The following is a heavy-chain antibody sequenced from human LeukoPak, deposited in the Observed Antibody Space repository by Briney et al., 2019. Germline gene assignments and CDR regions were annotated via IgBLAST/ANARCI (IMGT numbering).Heavy chain of an antibody. CDR3: ARMVAATFGDY. D-gene: IGHD2-15*01. CDR2: ISAYNGNT. J-gene: IGHJ4*02. Sequence: ASVKVSCKASGYTFTSYGISWVRQAPGQGLEWMGWISAYNGNTNYAQKLQGRVTMTTDTSTSTAYMELGSLRSDDSSVYYCARMVAATFGDYWGQGTLVTVSS. CDR1: GYTFTSYG. V-gene: IGHV1-18*04.